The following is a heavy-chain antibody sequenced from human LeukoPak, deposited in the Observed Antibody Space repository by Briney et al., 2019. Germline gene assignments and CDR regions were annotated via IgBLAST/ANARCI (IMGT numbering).Heavy chain of an antibody. J-gene: IGHJ4*02. CDR2: INHSGST. V-gene: IGHV4-34*01. D-gene: IGHD3-22*01. Sequence: SETLSLTCAVYGVSFSGYYWSWVRQPPGKGLEWIGEINHSGSTNYNPSLKSRVTISVDTSKNKFSLKLSSATAADTAMYYCARAMNSWFLLDLDYWGQGNLVTVSS. CDR3: ARAMNSWFLLDLDY. CDR1: GVSFSGYY.